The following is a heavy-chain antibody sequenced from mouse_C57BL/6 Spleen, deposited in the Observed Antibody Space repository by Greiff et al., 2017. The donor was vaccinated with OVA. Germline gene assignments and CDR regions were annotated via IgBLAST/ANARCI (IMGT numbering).Heavy chain of an antibody. J-gene: IGHJ1*03. D-gene: IGHD1-1*01. CDR1: GYSITSGYY. V-gene: IGHV3-6*01. CDR3: ARGGPYYYGSSWYFDV. CDR2: ISYDGSN. Sequence: EVQLQESGPGLVKPSQSLSLTCSVTGYSITSGYYWNWIRQFPGNKLEWMGYISYDGSNNYNPSLKNRISITRDTSKNQFFLKLNSVTTEDTATYYCARGGPYYYGSSWYFDVWGTGTTVTVSS.